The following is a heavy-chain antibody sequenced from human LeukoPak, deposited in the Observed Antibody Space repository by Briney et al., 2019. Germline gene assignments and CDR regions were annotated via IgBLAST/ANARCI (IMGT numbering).Heavy chain of an antibody. J-gene: IGHJ5*02. D-gene: IGHD2-15*01. CDR2: INPNSGGT. Sequence: ASVKVSCKASGYTFTGYYMYWVRQAPGQGLEWMGWINPNSGGTNYAQKFQGRVTMTRDTSISTAYMELSRLRSDDTAVYYCARERVCSGGSCYAGNNWFDPWGQGTLVTVSS. V-gene: IGHV1-2*02. CDR1: GYTFTGYY. CDR3: ARERVCSGGSCYAGNNWFDP.